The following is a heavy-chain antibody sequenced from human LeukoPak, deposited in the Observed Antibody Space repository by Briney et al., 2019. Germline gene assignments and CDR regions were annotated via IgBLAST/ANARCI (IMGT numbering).Heavy chain of an antibody. D-gene: IGHD5-12*01. Sequence: ASVKVSCKASGGTFSSYAISWVRQAPGQGLEWMGRIIPILGIANYAQKFQGRVTITADKSTSTAYMELSSLRSEDTAVYYCARVVSKYSGYDYFLDYWGQGTPVTVSS. V-gene: IGHV1-69*04. CDR3: ARVVSKYSGYDYFLDY. CDR2: IIPILGIA. CDR1: GGTFSSYA. J-gene: IGHJ4*02.